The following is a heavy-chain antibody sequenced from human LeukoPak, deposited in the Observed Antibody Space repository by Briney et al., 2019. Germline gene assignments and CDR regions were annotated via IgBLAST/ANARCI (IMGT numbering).Heavy chain of an antibody. V-gene: IGHV4-59*01. CDR2: IYCCGTT. CDR3: ARGANWGSPDY. CDR1: GGSISSDY. J-gene: IGHJ4*02. D-gene: IGHD7-27*01. Sequence: SGTLSLTCTVSGGSISSDYWSWIRQSPGKGLEWIGYIYCCGTTSYNPSLKSRVTISLDTSKNQFSLKLSSVTAADTAVYYCARGANWGSPDYWGQGTLVTVSS.